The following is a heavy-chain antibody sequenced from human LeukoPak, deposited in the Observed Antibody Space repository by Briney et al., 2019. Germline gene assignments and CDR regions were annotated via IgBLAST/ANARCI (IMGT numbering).Heavy chain of an antibody. CDR2: IVVGSGNT. Sequence: GTSVKVSFKSSGFTFTSSAMQWVRQSRGQRLEWIGWIVVGSGNTNYAQKFQERVTITRDMSTSTAYMELSSLRSEDTAVYYCAADRGGGGFDIWGQGTMVTVSS. CDR1: GFTFTSSA. CDR3: AADRGGGGFDI. J-gene: IGHJ3*02. D-gene: IGHD3-16*01. V-gene: IGHV1-58*02.